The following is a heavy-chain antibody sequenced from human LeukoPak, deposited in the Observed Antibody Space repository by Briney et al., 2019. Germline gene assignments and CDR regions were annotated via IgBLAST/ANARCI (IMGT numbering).Heavy chain of an antibody. CDR1: GGSISSSNW. D-gene: IGHD3-22*01. CDR3: ARDGSEDYYDRSGYYTFFDS. Sequence: PSETPSLTCAVSGGSISSSNWWSWVRQPPGKGLEWIGEIYHTGTIKYNPSLKSRVTISVDKSKNQFSLNLISVTAADTAVYYCARDGSEDYYDRSGYYTFFDSWGQGTLVTVSS. CDR2: IYHTGTI. V-gene: IGHV4-4*02. J-gene: IGHJ4*02.